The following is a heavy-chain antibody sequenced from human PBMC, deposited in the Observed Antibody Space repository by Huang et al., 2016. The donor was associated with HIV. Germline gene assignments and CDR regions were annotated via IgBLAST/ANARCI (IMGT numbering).Heavy chain of an antibody. CDR3: ARTAYSYGFRQGYNWFDP. Sequence: QVLLVQSGAEVRKPGSSVKVSCTAFGGTFSSYAISWVRQAPGQGLGWMGGILPIFGTANYTQKFQGRVTITVDESTNTGYMELTRLTSEDTAVYYCARTAYSYGFRQGYNWFDPWGQGTPVTVSS. J-gene: IGHJ5*02. D-gene: IGHD5-18*01. CDR1: GGTFSSYA. CDR2: ILPIFGTA. V-gene: IGHV1-69*13.